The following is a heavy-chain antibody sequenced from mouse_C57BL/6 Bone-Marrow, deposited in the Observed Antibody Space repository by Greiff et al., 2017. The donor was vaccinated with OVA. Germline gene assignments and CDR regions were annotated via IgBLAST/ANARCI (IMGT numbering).Heavy chain of an antibody. Sequence: QVQLKQSGAELVRPGASVTLSCKASGYTFTDYEMHWVKQTPVHGLEWIGAIDPETGGTAYNQKFKGKATLTADKSSSTAYMELRSLTSEDSAVDYCTSNDGYIWFAYWGQGTLVTVSA. CDR2: IDPETGGT. CDR1: GYTFTDYE. CDR3: TSNDGYIWFAY. J-gene: IGHJ3*01. D-gene: IGHD2-3*01. V-gene: IGHV1-15*01.